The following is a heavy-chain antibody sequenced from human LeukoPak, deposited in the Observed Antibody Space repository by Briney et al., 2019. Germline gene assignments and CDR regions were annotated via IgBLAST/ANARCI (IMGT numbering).Heavy chain of an antibody. J-gene: IGHJ4*02. CDR1: GYTFSNYY. CDR2: IKPSDGST. CDR3: AREPPDSYCFDY. D-gene: IGHD6-6*01. Sequence: GASVKVSCKTSGYTFSNYYLHWVRQAPGQGPEWMGIIKPSDGSTQYPQKFQGRVTMTRDMSASTIYMELSSLTSEDTAMYYCAREPPDSYCFDYWGQGAPVTVSS. V-gene: IGHV1-46*01.